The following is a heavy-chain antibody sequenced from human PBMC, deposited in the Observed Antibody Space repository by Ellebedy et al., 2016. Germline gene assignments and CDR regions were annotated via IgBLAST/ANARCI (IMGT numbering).Heavy chain of an antibody. Sequence: ASVKVSCKASGYTFTAYYMHWARQAPGQGLEWMGWINPNSGVTNYAQKFQGRVTMTRDTSINTAYMDLSRLTSDDTAVYYCARDKGPASLDYWGQGTLVTVSS. CDR3: ARDKGPASLDY. V-gene: IGHV1-2*02. J-gene: IGHJ4*02. CDR2: INPNSGVT. CDR1: GYTFTAYY.